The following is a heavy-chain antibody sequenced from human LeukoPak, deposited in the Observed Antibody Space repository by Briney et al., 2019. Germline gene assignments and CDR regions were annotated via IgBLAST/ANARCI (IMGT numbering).Heavy chain of an antibody. Sequence: SETLSLTCAVYGGSFSAYYWSWIRQPPGKGLEWIGEINHSGSTNYNPSLKSRVTISVDTSKNQFSLKLSSVTAADTAVYYCARRVIAALGFQHWGQGTLVTVSS. CDR3: ARRVIAALGFQH. D-gene: IGHD2-21*01. J-gene: IGHJ1*01. V-gene: IGHV4-34*01. CDR1: GGSFSAYY. CDR2: INHSGST.